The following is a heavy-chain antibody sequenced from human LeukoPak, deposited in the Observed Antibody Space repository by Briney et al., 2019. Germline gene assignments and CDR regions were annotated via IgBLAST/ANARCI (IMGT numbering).Heavy chain of an antibody. D-gene: IGHD4-17*01. CDR1: GGSLTTYF. V-gene: IGHV4-34*01. CDR2: ITHFGST. J-gene: IGHJ4*01. Sequence: PSETLSLTCAVYGGSLTTYFWSWLRQPPGKGLEWIGEITHFGSTNYNPSLRGRVPISRDTSKNQFSRRLTSVTAADTAVYYCAPIFGDYSDFDSWGQGTLVTVSS. CDR3: APIFGDYSDFDS.